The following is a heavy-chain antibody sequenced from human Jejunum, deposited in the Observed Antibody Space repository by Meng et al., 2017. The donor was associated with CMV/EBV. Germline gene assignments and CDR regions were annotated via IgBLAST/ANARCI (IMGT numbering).Heavy chain of an antibody. Sequence: SCAASGFTFSTYAMSWVRQAPGKGLEWVAGVTTSGTTYYPESVKGRFTISRDNSKSTLYLQMNSLRVDDTAVYYCARAYSSWCYDYWGQGSLVPSPQ. J-gene: IGHJ4*02. CDR2: VTTSGTT. V-gene: IGHV3-23*01. D-gene: IGHD6-6*01. CDR1: GFTFSTYA. CDR3: ARAYSSWCYDY.